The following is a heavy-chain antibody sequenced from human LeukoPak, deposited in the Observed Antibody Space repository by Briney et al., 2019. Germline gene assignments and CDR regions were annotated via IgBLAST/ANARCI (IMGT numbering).Heavy chain of an antibody. D-gene: IGHD5-24*01. CDR3: ERDSPEYVEYFFDY. V-gene: IGHV3-30*04. CDR1: GFTFSSYA. J-gene: IGHJ4*02. Sequence: PGGSLRLSCAASGFTFSSYAMHWVRQAPGKGLEWVAVISYDGSNKYYADSVKGRFTISRDNSKNTLYLQMNSLRAEDTAVYYCERDSPEYVEYFFDYWAQGTLVTVSS. CDR2: ISYDGSNK.